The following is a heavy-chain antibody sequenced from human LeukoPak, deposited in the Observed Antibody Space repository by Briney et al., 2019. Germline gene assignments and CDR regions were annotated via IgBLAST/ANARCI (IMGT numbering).Heavy chain of an antibody. J-gene: IGHJ4*02. CDR3: ARDAGDHLFVRVQLWSALDY. Sequence: ASVKVSCKASGGTFSSYAISWVRQAPGQGLEWMGRIIPILGIANYAQKFQGRVTITTDEATSTAYMELSSLRSEDTAVYYCARDAGDHLFVRVQLWSALDYWGQGTLVTVSS. V-gene: IGHV1-69*04. CDR1: GGTFSSYA. CDR2: IIPILGIA. D-gene: IGHD5-18*01.